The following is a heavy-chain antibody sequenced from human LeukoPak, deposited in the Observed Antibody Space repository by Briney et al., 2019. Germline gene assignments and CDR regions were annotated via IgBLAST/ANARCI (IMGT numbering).Heavy chain of an antibody. J-gene: IGHJ4*02. V-gene: IGHV4-38-2*02. Sequence: SGTLSLTCAVSGGSISSTYYWGWIRQPPGKGLEWVGSVFHSGNTYYNPSLKSRLTISADTSKNQFSLTLTSVTAADTAVYYCARDRSVGVLPAPPFDFWGQGTLVTVSS. CDR3: ARDRSVGVLPAPPFDF. CDR2: VFHSGNT. CDR1: GGSISSTYY. D-gene: IGHD6-6*01.